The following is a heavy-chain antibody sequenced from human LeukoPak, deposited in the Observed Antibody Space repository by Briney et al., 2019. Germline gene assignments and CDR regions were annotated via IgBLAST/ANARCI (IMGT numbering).Heavy chain of an antibody. CDR1: GYSISSGYY. CDR3: ARAPRGYSGYVPYYFDY. CDR2: IYYSGST. J-gene: IGHJ4*02. Sequence: TSETLSLTCTVSGYSISSGYYWGWIRQPPGKGLEWIGYIYYSGSTNYNPSLKSRVTISVDTSKNQFSLKLSSVTAADTAVYYCARAPRGYSGYVPYYFDYWGQGTLVTVSS. V-gene: IGHV4-61*01. D-gene: IGHD5-12*01.